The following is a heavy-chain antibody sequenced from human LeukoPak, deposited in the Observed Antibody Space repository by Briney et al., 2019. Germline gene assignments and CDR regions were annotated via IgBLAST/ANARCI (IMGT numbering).Heavy chain of an antibody. CDR2: IVVGSGNR. CDR1: GFTFTSSA. CDR3: AAHSSSWYHSYYYYGMDV. D-gene: IGHD6-13*01. V-gene: IGHV1-58*02. J-gene: IGHJ6*02. Sequence: SVRVSCKASGFTFTSSAMQWVRQARGQRLEWIGWIVVGSGNRNYAQKFQERVTITRDMSTSTAYMELSSLRSEDTAVYYCAAHSSSWYHSYYYYGMDVWGQGTTVTVSS.